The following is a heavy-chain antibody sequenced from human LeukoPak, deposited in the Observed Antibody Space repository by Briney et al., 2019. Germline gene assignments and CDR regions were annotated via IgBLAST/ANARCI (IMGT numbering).Heavy chain of an antibody. J-gene: IGHJ3*02. D-gene: IGHD2/OR15-2a*01. Sequence: ASVTVSCKASGYTFTSYDINWVRQATGQGLEWMGWMNPNSGNTGYAQKFQGRVTITRNTSISTAYMELSSLRSEDTAVYYCARVRRIFYAFDIWGQGTMVTVSS. CDR1: GYTFTSYD. V-gene: IGHV1-8*03. CDR2: MNPNSGNT. CDR3: ARVRRIFYAFDI.